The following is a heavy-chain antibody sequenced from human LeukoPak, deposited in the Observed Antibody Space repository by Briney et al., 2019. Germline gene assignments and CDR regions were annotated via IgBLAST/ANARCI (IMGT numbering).Heavy chain of an antibody. J-gene: IGHJ6*03. V-gene: IGHV4-4*07. CDR3: ARVVVRGVINYYYYYMDV. CDR1: GGSISSYY. Sequence: PSETLSLTCTVSGGSISSYYWSWIRQPAGKGLEWIGRIYTSGSTNYNPSLKSRVTMSVDTSKNQFSLNLTSVTAADTAVYYCARVVVRGVINYYYYYMDVWGKGTTVTVSS. D-gene: IGHD3-10*01. CDR2: IYTSGST.